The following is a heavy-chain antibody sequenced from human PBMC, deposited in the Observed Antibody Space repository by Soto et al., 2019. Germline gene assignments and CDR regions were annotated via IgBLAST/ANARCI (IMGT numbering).Heavy chain of an antibody. J-gene: IGHJ4*02. Sequence: PSETLSLTCTVSGGSINSGGFYWSWIRQHPGKGLEWIGYIYYSENTYYNPSLKSRVTMSVDTSKNQFSLKLSSVTAADTAVYYCARDKVLYYFDYWGQGTLVTVS. CDR2: IYYSENT. V-gene: IGHV4-31*03. D-gene: IGHD1-1*01. CDR3: ARDKVLYYFDY. CDR1: GGSINSGGFY.